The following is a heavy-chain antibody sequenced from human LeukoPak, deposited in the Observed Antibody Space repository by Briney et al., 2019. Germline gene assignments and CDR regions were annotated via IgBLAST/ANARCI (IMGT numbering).Heavy chain of an antibody. CDR1: GGSFSGYY. D-gene: IGHD6-13*01. V-gene: IGHV4-34*01. Sequence: PSETLSLTCAVYGGSFSGYYWSWIRQPPGKGLEWIGAINHSGSTSYNPSLKSRVTISVDTSKNQFSLKLSSVTAADPSVYYCAPHGGIAAAGTGLGDWGQGTLVTVSS. CDR3: APHGGIAAAGTGLGD. J-gene: IGHJ4*02. CDR2: INHSGST.